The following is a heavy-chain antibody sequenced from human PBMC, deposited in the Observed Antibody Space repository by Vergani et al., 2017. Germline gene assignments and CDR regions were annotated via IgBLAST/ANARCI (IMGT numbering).Heavy chain of an antibody. CDR3: AREKGWLQGGLYYYYGMDV. J-gene: IGHJ6*02. CDR2: IYTSGST. Sequence: QVQLQESGPGLVKPSQTLSLTCTVSGDSISSGNYYWSWIRQPAGKGLEWIGRIYTSGSTNYNPSLKSRVTISVDTSKNHFSLKLSSVTAADTAVYYCAREKGWLQGGLYYYYGMDVWGQGTTVTVSS. CDR1: GDSISSGNYY. V-gene: IGHV4-61*02. D-gene: IGHD5-24*01.